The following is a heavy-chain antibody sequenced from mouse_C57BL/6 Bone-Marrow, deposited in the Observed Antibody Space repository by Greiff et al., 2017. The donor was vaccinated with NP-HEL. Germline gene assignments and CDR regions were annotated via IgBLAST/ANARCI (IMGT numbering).Heavy chain of an antibody. J-gene: IGHJ1*03. D-gene: IGHD2-5*01. Sequence: VQLKQSGPGLAKPSQTLSLTCSVTGYSITSDYWNWIRKFPGNKLEYMGYISYSGSTYYNPSLKSRISITRDTSKNQYYLQLNSVTTEDTATYYCARGYYSNYWYFDVWGTGTTVTVSS. CDR1: GYSITSDY. V-gene: IGHV3-8*01. CDR2: ISYSGST. CDR3: ARGYYSNYWYFDV.